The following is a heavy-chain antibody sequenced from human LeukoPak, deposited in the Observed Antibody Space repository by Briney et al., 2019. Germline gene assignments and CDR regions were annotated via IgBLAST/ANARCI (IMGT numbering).Heavy chain of an antibody. J-gene: IGHJ5*02. CDR1: GFTFSSYW. CDR2: INSDGSST. CDR3: ASFGRYNWFVP. D-gene: IGHD3-10*01. Sequence: GGSLRLSCAASGFTFSSYWMHWVRQAPGKGLVWVSRINSDGSSTIYVDSVKGRFTISRDNAKNTLYLQMNSLRAGEPAVYYCASFGRYNWFVPWGQGALVTVSS. V-gene: IGHV3-74*01.